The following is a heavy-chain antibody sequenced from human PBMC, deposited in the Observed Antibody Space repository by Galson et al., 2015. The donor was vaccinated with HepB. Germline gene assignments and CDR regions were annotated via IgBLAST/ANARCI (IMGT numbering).Heavy chain of an antibody. D-gene: IGHD3-16*01. Sequence: SLRLSCAASGFTFTTYWMSWVRQAPGKGLEWVAVISYDGSNKYYADSVKGRFTISRDNSKNTLYLQMNSLRAEDTALYYCAKGGLPHAFDIWGQGTMVTVSS. CDR3: AKGGLPHAFDI. V-gene: IGHV3-30*18. CDR2: ISYDGSNK. CDR1: GFTFTTYW. J-gene: IGHJ3*02.